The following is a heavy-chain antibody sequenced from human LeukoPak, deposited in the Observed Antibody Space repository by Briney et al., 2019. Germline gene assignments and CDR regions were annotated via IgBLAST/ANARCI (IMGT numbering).Heavy chain of an antibody. CDR1: GFTFSNYA. CDR3: AKDRESAMVTSDY. Sequence: GGSLRLSCAASGFTFSNYAMSWVRQAPGKGLEWVSGISGSGGSTYYADSVKGWFSISRDNSKNTLYLQMNSLRAEDTAVYYCAKDRESAMVTSDYWGQGTLVTVSS. V-gene: IGHV3-23*01. D-gene: IGHD5-18*01. J-gene: IGHJ4*02. CDR2: ISGSGGST.